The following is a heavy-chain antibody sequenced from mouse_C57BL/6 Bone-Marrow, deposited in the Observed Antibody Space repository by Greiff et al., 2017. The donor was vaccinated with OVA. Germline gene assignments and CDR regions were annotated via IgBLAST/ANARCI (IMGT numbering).Heavy chain of an antibody. CDR1: GYTFTSYW. CDR3: ARLDYYGSSPYY. D-gene: IGHD1-1*01. V-gene: IGHV1-64*01. Sequence: QVQLQQPGAELVKPGASVKLSCKASGYTFTSYWMHWVKQRPGQGLEWIGMIHPNSGSTNYNEKFKSKATLTVDKSSSTAYMQLSSLTSEDSAVYDCARLDYYGSSPYYWGQGTTLTVSS. CDR2: IHPNSGST. J-gene: IGHJ2*01.